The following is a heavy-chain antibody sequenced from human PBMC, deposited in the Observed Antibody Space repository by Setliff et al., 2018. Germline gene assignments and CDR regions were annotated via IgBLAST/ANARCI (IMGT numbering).Heavy chain of an antibody. V-gene: IGHV3-23*01. CDR2: ISGSGGIT. D-gene: IGHD6-19*01. J-gene: IGHJ1*01. CDR1: GFTFSSYA. CDR3: AKDSSGWPHSLISYLQH. Sequence: PGGSLRLCCAAPGFTFSSYAMSWVRQAPGKGLEWVSAISGSGGITYYADAVEGRFTISIDNSTNTLYLQMNSLRAEDTAVYYCAKDSSGWPHSLISYLQHWGQGTLVTVSS.